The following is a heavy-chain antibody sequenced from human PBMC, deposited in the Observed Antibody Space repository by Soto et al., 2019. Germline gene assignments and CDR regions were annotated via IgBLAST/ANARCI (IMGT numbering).Heavy chain of an antibody. V-gene: IGHV3-7*05. CDR1: GFMFSDSW. D-gene: IGHD3-10*01. Sequence: EAQLVESGGDLVQPGGSLRLSCAASGFMFSDSWMNWVRQAPGKVLEWVANIKPDGSETAYLDSVEGRFTISRDNANKFLYLHMSSLRVVDTAVYYCAIGIDHWGQGNLVTGSS. CDR2: IKPDGSET. J-gene: IGHJ5*02. CDR3: AIGIDH.